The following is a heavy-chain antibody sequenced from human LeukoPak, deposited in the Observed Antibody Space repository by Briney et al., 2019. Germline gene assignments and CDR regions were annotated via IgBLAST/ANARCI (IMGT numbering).Heavy chain of an antibody. J-gene: IGHJ6*02. D-gene: IGHD6-6*01. CDR1: GYTFTGYY. V-gene: IGHV1-2*02. CDR3: ARSRLSPPYYYYGMDV. Sequence: ASVKVSCKASGYTFTGYYMHWVRQAPGQGLEWMGWINPNSGGTNYAQKFQGRVTMTRDTSISTAYMELSRLRSDDTAVYYCARSRLSPPYYYYGMDVWGQGTTVTVSS. CDR2: INPNSGGT.